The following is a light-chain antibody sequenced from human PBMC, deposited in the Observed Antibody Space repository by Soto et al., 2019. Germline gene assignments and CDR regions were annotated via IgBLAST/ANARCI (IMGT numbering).Light chain of an antibody. V-gene: IGLV1-40*01. CDR3: QSYDSSLSAVV. CDR2: GNS. CDR1: SSNIGAGYD. J-gene: IGLJ2*01. Sequence: QSVLTQPPSVSGAPGQRVTISCTGSSSNIGAGYDVHWYQQLPGTAPKLLIYGNSNRPSGVPDRFSGSKSCTSASLAITGRQAEDEADYYCQSYDSSLSAVVFGGGTKLTVL.